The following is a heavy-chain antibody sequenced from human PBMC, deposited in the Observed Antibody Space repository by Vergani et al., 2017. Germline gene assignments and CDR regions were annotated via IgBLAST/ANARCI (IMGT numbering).Heavy chain of an antibody. CDR3: AREYCSSTSFPPSDY. Sequence: QVQLVQSGAEVKKPGSSVKVSCKASGGTFSSYAISWVRQAPGQGLEWMGRIIPILGIANYAQKFQGRVTITADKSTSTAYMELSSLRSEDTAVYYCAREYCSSTSFPPSDYWSEGTLVTVSS. J-gene: IGHJ4*02. V-gene: IGHV1-69*04. CDR2: IIPILGIA. CDR1: GGTFSSYA. D-gene: IGHD2-2*01.